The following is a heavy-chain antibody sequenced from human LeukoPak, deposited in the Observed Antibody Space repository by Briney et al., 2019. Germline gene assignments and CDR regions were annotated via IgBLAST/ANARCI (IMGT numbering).Heavy chain of an antibody. V-gene: IGHV3-23*01. J-gene: IGHJ6*02. CDR2: ISGSGGST. D-gene: IGHD3-10*01. CDR3: AKDMALLWFGDNYYGMDV. CDR1: GFTFSSYA. Sequence: PGGSLRLSCAASGFTFSSYAMSWVRQAPGKGLEWVSAISGSGGSTYYADSVKGRFTISRDNAKNSLYLQMNSLRAEDTALYYCAKDMALLWFGDNYYGMDVWGQGTTVTVSS.